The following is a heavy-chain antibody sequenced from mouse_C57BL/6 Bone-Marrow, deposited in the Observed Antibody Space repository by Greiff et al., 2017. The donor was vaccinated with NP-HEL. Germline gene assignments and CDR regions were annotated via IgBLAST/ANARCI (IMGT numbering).Heavy chain of an antibody. V-gene: IGHV5-2*01. D-gene: IGHD2-5*01. CDR2: INSDGGST. J-gene: IGHJ1*03. CDR1: EYEFPSHD. Sequence: EVHLVESGGGLVQPGESLKLSCESNEYEFPSHDMSWVRKTPEKRLELVAAINSDGGSTYYPDTMERRFIISRDNTKKTLYLQMRSLRSEDTAVYYCARRDSNFWYFDVWGTGTTVTVSS. CDR3: ARRDSNFWYFDV.